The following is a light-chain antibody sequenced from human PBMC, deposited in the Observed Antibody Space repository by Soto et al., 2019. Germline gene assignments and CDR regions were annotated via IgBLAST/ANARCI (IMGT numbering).Light chain of an antibody. Sequence: QSALTQPPSVSAAPGQKVTISCSGSNSNIANNYVSWYQQLPGTAPKLLIYGNDKRPSGIPDRFSGSKSGTSATLGITGLQTGDEADYYCGTWDSSLSAGVFGGGTKLTVL. CDR2: GND. J-gene: IGLJ2*01. CDR3: GTWDSSLSAGV. V-gene: IGLV1-51*01. CDR1: NSNIANNY.